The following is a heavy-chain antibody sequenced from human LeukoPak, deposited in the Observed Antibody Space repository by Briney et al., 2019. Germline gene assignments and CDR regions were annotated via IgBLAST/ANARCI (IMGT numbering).Heavy chain of an antibody. CDR1: GGSISSGDYY. D-gene: IGHD6-13*01. V-gene: IGHV4-30-4*08. CDR2: IYYSGST. J-gene: IGHJ3*02. CDR3: ARDMYIAAANLYAFDI. Sequence: SQTPSLTCTVSGGSISSGDYYWSWIRQPPGKGLEWIGYIYYSGSTYYNPSLKSRVTISVDTSKNQFSLKLSSVTAADTAVYYCARDMYIAAANLYAFDIWGQGTMVTVSS.